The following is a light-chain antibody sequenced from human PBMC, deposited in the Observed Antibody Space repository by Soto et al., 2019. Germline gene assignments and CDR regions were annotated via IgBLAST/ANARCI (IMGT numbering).Light chain of an antibody. CDR2: GAS. CDR1: QSVSSSY. CDR3: QQYGSSPPYT. V-gene: IGKV3-20*01. J-gene: IGKJ2*01. Sequence: EIVLTQSPGTLSLSPGERATLSCRASQSVSSSYLAWYQQKPGQAPRLLIYGASSRATVIPDRFSGSGSGPDFTLTISRLEPEDFAVYYCQQYGSSPPYTFGQGTKLEIK.